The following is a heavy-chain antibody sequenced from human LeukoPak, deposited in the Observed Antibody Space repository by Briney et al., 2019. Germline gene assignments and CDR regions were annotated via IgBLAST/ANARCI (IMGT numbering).Heavy chain of an antibody. CDR2: INPSGGST. V-gene: IGHV1-46*01. CDR1: GYTFTSYY. J-gene: IGHJ4*02. D-gene: IGHD4-17*01. Sequence: GASVKVSCKASGYTFTSYYMHWVRQAPGQGLGWMGIINPSGGSTSYAQKFQGRVTMTRDTSTSTVYMELSSLRSEDTAVYYCARGRDDYGDYSETYYFDYWGQGTLVTVSS. CDR3: ARGRDDYGDYSETYYFDY.